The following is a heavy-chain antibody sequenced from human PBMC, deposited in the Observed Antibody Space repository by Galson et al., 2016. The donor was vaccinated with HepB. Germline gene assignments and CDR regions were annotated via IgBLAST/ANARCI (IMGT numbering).Heavy chain of an antibody. CDR2: ISHFGSA. J-gene: IGHJ1*01. CDR1: GGSFSDYY. Sequence: SETLSLTCSVYGGSFSDYYWSWIRQSPEKGLEWIGEISHFGSAIYNPSLKGRVTISIDTSKTHFSLNLTSVTAADTAIYFCARGPLGYGGLTAEYFQHWGQGTLVTVSS. CDR3: ARGPLGYGGLTAEYFQH. D-gene: IGHD4-23*01. V-gene: IGHV4-34*01.